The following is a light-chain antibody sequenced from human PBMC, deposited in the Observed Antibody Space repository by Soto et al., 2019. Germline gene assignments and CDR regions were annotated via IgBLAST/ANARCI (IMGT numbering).Light chain of an antibody. CDR1: QDISNX. CDR3: QQYDNLPYT. Sequence: DIQMTQSPSSLSASVGDRVTITCQASQDISNXLNWYQQKPGKAPKLLIYDASNLETGVPSRFSGSGSGTDXXXXISXXQPEDIATYYCQQYDNLPYTFGQGTKLEIK. J-gene: IGKJ2*01. V-gene: IGKV1-33*01. CDR2: DAS.